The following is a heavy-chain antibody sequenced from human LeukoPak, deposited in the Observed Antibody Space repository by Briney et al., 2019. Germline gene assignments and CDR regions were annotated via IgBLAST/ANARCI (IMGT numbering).Heavy chain of an antibody. V-gene: IGHV3-21*01. D-gene: IGHD3-3*02. CDR3: ARYLARGGYGMDV. Sequence: PGGSLRLSCAASGFTFSSYSMNWVRQAPGKGLEWVSSISSSSSYIYYADSVKGRFTISRDNAKNSLYLQMNSLRAEDTAVYYCARYLARGGYGMDVWGQGTTVTVSS. CDR2: ISSSSSYI. J-gene: IGHJ6*02. CDR1: GFTFSSYS.